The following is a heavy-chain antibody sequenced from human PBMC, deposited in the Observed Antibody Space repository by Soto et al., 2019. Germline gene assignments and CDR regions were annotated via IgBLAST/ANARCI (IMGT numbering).Heavy chain of an antibody. V-gene: IGHV1-69*13. CDR1: GGTFSSYA. J-gene: IGHJ4*02. CDR3: ARWAAEYDSSGYSH. CDR2: IIPIFGTA. Sequence: SVKVSCKASGGTFSSYAISWVRQAPGQGLEWMGGIIPIFGTANYAQKFQGRVTITADESTSTAYMELSSLRSEDTAVYCCARWAAEYDSSGYSHWGQGTLVTVSS. D-gene: IGHD3-22*01.